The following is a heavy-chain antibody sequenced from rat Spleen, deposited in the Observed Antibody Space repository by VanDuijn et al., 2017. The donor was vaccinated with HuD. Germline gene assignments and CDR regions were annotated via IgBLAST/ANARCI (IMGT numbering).Heavy chain of an antibody. J-gene: IGHJ2*01. CDR2: IIYDGSNT. D-gene: IGHD1-9*01. CDR3: ARPTTGIPFNY. CDR1: GFTFSDYT. V-gene: IGHV5-17*01. Sequence: EVQLVESGGGLVQPGRSLKLSCAVSGFTFSDYTMAWVRHAPKKGLEWVAAIIYDGSNTYYRDSVKGRFTVSRDNAKSTLYLQMDSLRSEDTAIYYCARPTTGIPFNYWGQGVMVTVSS.